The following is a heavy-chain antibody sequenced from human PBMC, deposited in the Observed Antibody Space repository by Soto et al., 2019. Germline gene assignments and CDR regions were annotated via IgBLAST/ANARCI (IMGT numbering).Heavy chain of an antibody. CDR1: GYTFTSYG. D-gene: IGHD4-17*01. V-gene: IGHV1-18*01. J-gene: IGHJ1*01. CDR3: AMDYGDRPEYFQH. Sequence: QVQLVQSGTDLKKPGASVKVSCKASGYTFTSYGISWVRQAPGQGLEWMGGISPLNGHTQYSQKAQGRVTLTTDTSTNTAYMERPTMRVDDTAVYYWAMDYGDRPEYFQHWGQGTLVTVSS. CDR2: ISPLNGHT.